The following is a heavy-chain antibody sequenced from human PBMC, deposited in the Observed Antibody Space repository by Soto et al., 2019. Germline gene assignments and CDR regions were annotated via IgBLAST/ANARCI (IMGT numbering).Heavy chain of an antibody. CDR2: ISSSSSYI. CDR1: GFTFSSYS. V-gene: IGHV3-21*01. D-gene: IGHD5-18*01. CDR3: ARVDTAMAPPYYYGMDV. J-gene: IGHJ6*02. Sequence: EVQLVESGGGLVKPGGSLRLSCAASGFTFSSYSMNWVRQAPGKGLEWVSSISSSSSYIYYADSVKGRFTISRDNAKNSLYLQMNSLRAEDTAVYYCARVDTAMAPPYYYGMDVWGQGTTVTVSS.